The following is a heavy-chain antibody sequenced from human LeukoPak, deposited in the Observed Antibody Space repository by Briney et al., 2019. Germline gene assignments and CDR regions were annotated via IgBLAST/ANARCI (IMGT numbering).Heavy chain of an antibody. CDR3: AKYGNWGSAGDY. Sequence: GGSLRLSCAASGFTFSSYAMSWVRQAPGKGLEWVSAISGSGGSTYYADSVKGRFAISRDNSKNTLYLQMNSLRAEDTAVYYCAKYGNWGSAGDYWGQGTLVTVSS. CDR1: GFTFSSYA. V-gene: IGHV3-23*01. J-gene: IGHJ4*02. D-gene: IGHD7-27*01. CDR2: ISGSGGST.